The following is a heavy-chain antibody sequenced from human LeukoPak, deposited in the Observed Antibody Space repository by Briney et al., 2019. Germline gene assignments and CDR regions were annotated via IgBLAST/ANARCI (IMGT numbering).Heavy chain of an antibody. CDR2: ISYDGSNK. D-gene: IGHD4-17*01. V-gene: IGHV3-30-3*01. CDR3: ARDDYGDSYYLDY. Sequence: LPGGSLRLSCAASGLTFSSYAMHWVRQAPGKGLEWVAVISYDGSNKYYADSAKGRFTISRDNSKNTLYLQMNSLRAEDTAVYYCARDDYGDSYYLDYWGQGTLVTVSS. J-gene: IGHJ4*02. CDR1: GLTFSSYA.